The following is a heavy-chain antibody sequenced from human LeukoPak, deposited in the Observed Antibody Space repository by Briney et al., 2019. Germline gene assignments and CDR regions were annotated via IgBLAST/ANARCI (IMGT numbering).Heavy chain of an antibody. CDR3: ARGGIRTAASKFDY. Sequence: ASVKVSCKVSGYTLTELSMHWVRQAPGKGLEWMGGFDPEDGETIYAQKFQGRVTMTEDTSTDTAYMELSRVTSDDTAVYYCARGGIRTAASKFDYWGQGTLVTVSS. CDR1: GYTLTELS. D-gene: IGHD6-13*01. J-gene: IGHJ4*02. V-gene: IGHV1-24*01. CDR2: FDPEDGET.